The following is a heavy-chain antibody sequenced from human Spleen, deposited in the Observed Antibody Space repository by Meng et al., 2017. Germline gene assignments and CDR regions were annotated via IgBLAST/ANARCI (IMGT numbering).Heavy chain of an antibody. J-gene: IGHJ4*02. CDR3: ARKAGNCISTTCYALDY. V-gene: IGHV1-69*13. D-gene: IGHD2-2*01. CDR1: GGIFSNYV. Sequence: SVKVSCKALGGIFSNYVIGWVRQAPGQGLEWMGGINAVFGTTNYAQKFHNRVTITSDESTSTVYMELTRLTSEDTAVYFCARKAGNCISTTCYALDYWGQGTLVTVSS. CDR2: INAVFGTT.